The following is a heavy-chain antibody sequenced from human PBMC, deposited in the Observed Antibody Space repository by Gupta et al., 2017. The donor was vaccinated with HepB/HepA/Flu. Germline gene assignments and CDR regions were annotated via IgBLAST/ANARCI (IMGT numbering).Heavy chain of an antibody. CDR3: ARIGYSYSYGNGFDY. D-gene: IGHD5-12*01. J-gene: IGHJ4*02. CDR2: ISHDGSDK. Sequence: QVQLVESGGGVVQPGRSLRLCCAASGFAFSEFSIHWVRQAPGKGLEWVAVISHDGSDKPHADSVKGRFTISRDNSNNRLYLQMNSLRVEDTAVYYCARIGYSYSYGNGFDYWGQGTLVAVSS. CDR1: GFAFSEFS. V-gene: IGHV3-30-3*01.